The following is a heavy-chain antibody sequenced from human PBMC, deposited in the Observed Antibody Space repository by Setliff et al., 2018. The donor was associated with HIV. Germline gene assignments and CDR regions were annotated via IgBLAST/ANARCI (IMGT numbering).Heavy chain of an antibody. CDR2: FSPRGRT. Sequence: PSETLSLTCVVSGYSISSDYYWGWIRQPPGKGLEWIGSFSPRGRTYQNASLKSRVTISVDRSKNQFSLKLISVTAADTAIYYCASTTSGVSGSYPAHAFDTWGQGTMVTVSS. D-gene: IGHD3-10*01. CDR3: ASTTSGVSGSYPAHAFDT. V-gene: IGHV4-38-2*01. CDR1: GYSISSDYY. J-gene: IGHJ3*02.